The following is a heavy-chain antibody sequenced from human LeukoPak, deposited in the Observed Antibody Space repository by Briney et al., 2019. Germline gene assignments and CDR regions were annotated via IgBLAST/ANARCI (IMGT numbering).Heavy chain of an antibody. D-gene: IGHD2-2*01. CDR2: VGDNTDT. Sequence: GGSLRLSCAASGFTFSSYAFSWVRRAPGKGLEWVSIVGDNTDTHYADSVKGRFTISRDNSNNALYLQMNSLRAEDTATYFCAKSSGKSFPSCSVFDFWGQGTLVTVSS. CDR1: GFTFSSYA. CDR3: AKSSGKSFPSCSVFDF. V-gene: IGHV3-23*01. J-gene: IGHJ4*02.